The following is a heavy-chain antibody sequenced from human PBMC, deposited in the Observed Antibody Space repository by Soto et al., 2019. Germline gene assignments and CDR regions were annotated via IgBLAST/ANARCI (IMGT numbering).Heavy chain of an antibody. D-gene: IGHD1-26*01. CDR3: ARDPKSGNQKLYFDY. J-gene: IGHJ4*02. CDR1: GFTFSNAW. Sequence: GGSLRLSCAASGFTFSNAWINWVRQAPGKGLEWVAYVSGSGNTQYYADSVKGRFTISRDNAMQSLYLQLNSLRDEDTAVYYCARDPKSGNQKLYFDYWGQGARVTVSS. CDR2: VSGSGNTQ. V-gene: IGHV3-48*02.